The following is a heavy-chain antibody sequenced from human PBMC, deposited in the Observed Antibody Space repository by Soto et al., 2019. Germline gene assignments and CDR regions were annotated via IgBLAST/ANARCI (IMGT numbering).Heavy chain of an antibody. D-gene: IGHD3-22*01. CDR1: GFTVSSKY. CDR3: AREAYYDSSGYSAHFDY. J-gene: IGHJ4*02. V-gene: IGHV3-30-3*01. Sequence: GGSLRLSCAASGFTVSSKYMTWVRQAPGKGLEWVAVISYDGSNKYYADSVKGRFTISRDNSKNTLYLQMNSLRAEDTAVYYCAREAYYDSSGYSAHFDYWGQGTLVTVSS. CDR2: ISYDGSNK.